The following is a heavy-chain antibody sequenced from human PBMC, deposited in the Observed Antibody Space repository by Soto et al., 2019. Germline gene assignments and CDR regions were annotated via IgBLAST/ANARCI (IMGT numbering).Heavy chain of an antibody. Sequence: ASVKVSCKASGYTFTSYYMHWVRQAPGQGLEWMGIINPSGGSTSYAQKFQGRVTMTRDTSTSTVYMELSSLRSEDTAVYYCARGGHYYDSSGYFIGVYWGQGTLVTVSS. V-gene: IGHV1-46*01. J-gene: IGHJ4*02. CDR3: ARGGHYYDSSGYFIGVY. CDR2: INPSGGST. D-gene: IGHD3-22*01. CDR1: GYTFTSYY.